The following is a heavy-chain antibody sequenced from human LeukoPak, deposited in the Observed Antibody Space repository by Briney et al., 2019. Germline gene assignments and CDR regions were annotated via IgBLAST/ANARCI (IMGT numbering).Heavy chain of an antibody. D-gene: IGHD6-13*01. V-gene: IGHV3-23*01. J-gene: IGHJ4*02. CDR2: ISENSRKT. Sequence: GGSLRLSCAVSGFIFSSYSMSWVRKAPGKGLEWISAISENSRKTYYADSVKGRFTISRDNSKNTLYLQMNSLRVEDTAVYYCAKETVGIPAAASWGQGTLVTVSS. CDR3: AKETVGIPAAAS. CDR1: GFIFSSYS.